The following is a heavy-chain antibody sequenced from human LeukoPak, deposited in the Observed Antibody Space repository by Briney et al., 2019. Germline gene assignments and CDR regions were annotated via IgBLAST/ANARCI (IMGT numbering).Heavy chain of an antibody. CDR3: ARGGGLMVRGVSDAFDI. D-gene: IGHD3-10*01. CDR1: GGSISSYY. Sequence: SETLSLTCTVSGGSISSYYWSWIRQPAGKGLEWIGRIYTSGSTNYNPSLKSRVTISVDTSKNQFSLKLSSVTAADTAVYYCARGGGLMVRGVSDAFDIWGQGTMVTVSS. J-gene: IGHJ3*02. CDR2: IYTSGST. V-gene: IGHV4-4*07.